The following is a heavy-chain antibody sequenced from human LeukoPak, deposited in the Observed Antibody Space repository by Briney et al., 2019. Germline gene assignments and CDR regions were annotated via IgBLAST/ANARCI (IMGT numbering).Heavy chain of an antibody. D-gene: IGHD3-22*01. CDR1: GYTLTELS. Sequence: ASAKVSCKVSGYTLTELSMHWVRQAPGKGLEWMGGFDPEDGETIYAQKFQGRVTMTEDTSTDTAYMELSSLRSEDTAVYYCATVGYYYDSSGSLGWFDPWGQGTLVTVSS. CDR2: FDPEDGET. J-gene: IGHJ5*02. V-gene: IGHV1-24*01. CDR3: ATVGYYYDSSGSLGWFDP.